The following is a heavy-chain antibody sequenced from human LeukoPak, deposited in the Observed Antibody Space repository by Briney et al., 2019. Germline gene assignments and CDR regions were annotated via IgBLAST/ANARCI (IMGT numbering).Heavy chain of an antibody. CDR1: GGSISRTGYS. J-gene: IGHJ3*02. CDR2: TYHSGST. Sequence: SETLSLTCTVSGGSISRTGYSWSWIRQPPGQGLEWLAYTYHSGSTYYNPSLKSRLTISLDRSRNQFSLKLSSVTAADSAVYYCARGVETASGDGFDIWGQGTMVTVSS. D-gene: IGHD5-18*01. CDR3: ARGVETASGDGFDI. V-gene: IGHV4-30-2*01.